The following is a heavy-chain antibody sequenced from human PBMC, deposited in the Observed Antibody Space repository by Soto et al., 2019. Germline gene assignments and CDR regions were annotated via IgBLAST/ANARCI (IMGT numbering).Heavy chain of an antibody. J-gene: IGHJ5*02. CDR1: GGSFSGYY. V-gene: IGHV4-34*01. CDR2: INHSGST. D-gene: IGHD3-3*01. Sequence: SETLSLTCAVYGGSFSGYYWSWIRQPPGKGLEWIGEINHSGSTNYNPSLKSRVTISVDTSKNQFSLKRSSVTAADTAVYYWARGPRRVNYDFWSGSRRTPNWFDPWGQGTLVT. CDR3: ARGPRRVNYDFWSGSRRTPNWFDP.